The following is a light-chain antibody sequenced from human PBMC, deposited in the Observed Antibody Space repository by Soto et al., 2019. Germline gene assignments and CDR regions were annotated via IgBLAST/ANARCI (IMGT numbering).Light chain of an antibody. CDR3: QQGYSIPVT. CDR1: YTISGY. CDR2: ATF. V-gene: IGKV1-39*01. J-gene: IGKJ5*01. Sequence: DVQMTQSPASLSASVGDRVSITCRTSYTISGYLNWWQQKPGKAPNLLIYATFKLQSGVPSRFSGSASGAEFTLTITSVQPEDFATYYCQQGYSIPVTFGPGTRLE.